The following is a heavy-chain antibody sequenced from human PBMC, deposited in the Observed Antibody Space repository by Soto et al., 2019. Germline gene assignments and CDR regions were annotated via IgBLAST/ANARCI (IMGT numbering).Heavy chain of an antibody. D-gene: IGHD2-2*01. CDR3: AKVEVGPAAMASYYGMDV. V-gene: IGHV3-23*01. CDR2: ISGSGGST. Sequence: GGSLRLSCAASGFTFSSYAMSWVRQAPGKGLEWVSAISGSGGSTYYADSVKGRFTISRDNSKNTLYLQMNSLRAEDTAVYYCAKVEVGPAAMASYYGMDVWGQGTTVTVSS. J-gene: IGHJ6*02. CDR1: GFTFSSYA.